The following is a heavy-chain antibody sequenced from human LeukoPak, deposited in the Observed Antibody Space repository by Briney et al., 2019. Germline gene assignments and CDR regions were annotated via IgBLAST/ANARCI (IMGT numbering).Heavy chain of an antibody. CDR3: VKITSVTGGDC. D-gene: IGHD1-1*01. CDR1: GFTFSAYA. CDR2: ISNDGSRS. J-gene: IGHJ4*02. Sequence: GSLRLSCSASGFTFSAYAMYWVRQAPGKGLEYVSGISNDGSRSFYADSVKGRFTISRDNSKSTLYLQMSSLRAEDTALYYCVKITSVTGGDCWGQGTRLTVSS. V-gene: IGHV3-64D*09.